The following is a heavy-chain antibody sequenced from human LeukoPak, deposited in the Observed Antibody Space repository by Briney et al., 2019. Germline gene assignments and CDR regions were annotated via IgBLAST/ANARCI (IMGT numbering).Heavy chain of an antibody. CDR2: IYHSGST. CDR3: ARVSTYYYDSSGYSGAFDI. J-gene: IGHJ3*02. V-gene: IGHV4-4*02. Sequence: SETLSLTCAVSGGSISSSNWWSWVRQPPGKGLEWIGEIYHSGSTNYNPSLKGRVTISVDKSKNQFSLKLSSVTAADTAVYYCARVSTYYYDSSGYSGAFDIWGQGTMVTVSS. CDR1: GGSISSSNW. D-gene: IGHD3-22*01.